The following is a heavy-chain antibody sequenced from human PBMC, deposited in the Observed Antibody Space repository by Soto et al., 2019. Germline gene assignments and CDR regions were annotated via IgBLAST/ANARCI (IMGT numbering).Heavy chain of an antibody. CDR1: GGSISSSSYY. CDR3: ARHQGHSSSYVAP. V-gene: IGHV4-39*01. D-gene: IGHD6-13*01. CDR2: IYYSGST. J-gene: IGHJ5*02. Sequence: QLQLQESGPGLVKPSETLSLTCTVSGGSISSSSYYWGWIRQPPGKGLEWIGSIYYSGSTYYNPSLQRRVTLSLATSQNQFSLTLSSVTAADTAVYYCARHQGHSSSYVAPWGQGTLVTVSS.